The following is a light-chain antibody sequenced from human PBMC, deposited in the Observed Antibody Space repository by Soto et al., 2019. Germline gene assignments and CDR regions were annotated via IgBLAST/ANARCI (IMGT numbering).Light chain of an antibody. CDR3: NSYINTTIPV. CDR1: SGSIATNY. CDR2: EEN. J-gene: IGLJ3*02. Sequence: NFMLTQPHSVSESPGKTVTISCTGSSGSIATNYVQWYQRRPGSAPTTVIYEENQRPSGVPDRFSGSIDSSSNSASLTISGLKTEDEADYYCNSYINTTIPVFGGGTKLTVL. V-gene: IGLV6-57*02.